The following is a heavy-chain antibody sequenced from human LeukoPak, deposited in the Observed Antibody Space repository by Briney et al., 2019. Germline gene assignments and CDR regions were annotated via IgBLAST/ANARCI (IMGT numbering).Heavy chain of an antibody. CDR1: GGTFSSYA. Sequence: SVKVSCKASGGTFSSYAISWVRQAPGQGLEWMGGIICICGTANYAQKFEGRVTITADESTSTAYMELSSLRSEDTAVYYCARDSYYYGSGTSSRGYYYYYYGMDVWGQGTTVTVSS. CDR3: ARDSYYYGSGTSSRGYYYYYYGMDV. V-gene: IGHV1-69*13. D-gene: IGHD3-10*01. J-gene: IGHJ6*02. CDR2: IICICGTA.